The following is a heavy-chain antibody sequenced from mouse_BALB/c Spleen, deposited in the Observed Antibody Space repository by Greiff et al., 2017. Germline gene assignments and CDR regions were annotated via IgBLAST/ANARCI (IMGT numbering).Heavy chain of an antibody. CDR2: IWGGGST. CDR3: ANYDYDGGYFDY. Sequence: QVQLKESGPSLVQPSQSLSIACTVSGFSLTSYGVHWVRQSPGKGLEWLGVIWGGGSTYYNSALKSRLSISKDNSKSQVFLKMNSLQTDDTAMYYCANYDYDGGYFDYWGQGTTLTVSS. V-gene: IGHV2-4-1*01. CDR1: GFSLTSYG. D-gene: IGHD2-4*01. J-gene: IGHJ2*01.